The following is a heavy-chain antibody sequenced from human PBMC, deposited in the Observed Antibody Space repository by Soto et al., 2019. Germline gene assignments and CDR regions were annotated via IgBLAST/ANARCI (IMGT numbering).Heavy chain of an antibody. CDR2: IDEYGSTI. CDR3: TRDIGGKGAY. CDR1: GFTFSSYW. Sequence: GGSLRLSCAASGFTFSSYWMHWARQVPGKGLLWVSRIDEYGSTINYADSVKGRFTISRDNARNTLYLEMNSLRAEDTALYYCTRDIGGKGAYWGPGTLVTVSS. J-gene: IGHJ4*02. V-gene: IGHV3-74*01. D-gene: IGHD3-10*01.